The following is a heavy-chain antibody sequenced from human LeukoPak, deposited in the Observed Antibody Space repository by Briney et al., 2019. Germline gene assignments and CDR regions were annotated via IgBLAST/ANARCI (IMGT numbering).Heavy chain of an antibody. CDR1: GGSISSYY. J-gene: IGHJ3*02. Sequence: SETLSLTCTVSGGSISSYYWSWIRQPPGKGLEWIGEINHSGSTNYNPSLKSRVTISVDTSKNQFSLKLSSVTAADTAVYYCARGLWLKVAFDIWGQGTMVTVSS. CDR2: INHSGST. CDR3: ARGLWLKVAFDI. V-gene: IGHV4-34*01. D-gene: IGHD5-12*01.